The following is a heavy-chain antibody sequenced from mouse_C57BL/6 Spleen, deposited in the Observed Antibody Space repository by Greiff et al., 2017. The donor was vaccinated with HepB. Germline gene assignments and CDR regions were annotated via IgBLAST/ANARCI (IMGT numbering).Heavy chain of an antibody. CDR2: IDPETGGT. Sequence: QVQLQQSGAELVRPGASVTLSCKASGYTFTDYEMHWVKQTPVHGLEWIGAIDPETGGTAYNQKFKGKAIMTADKSSSTAYMELRSLTSEDSAVYYGTRCPGTGLYWYFDVWGTGTTVTVSS. V-gene: IGHV1-15*01. CDR1: GYTFTDYE. D-gene: IGHD4-1*01. J-gene: IGHJ1*03. CDR3: TRCPGTGLYWYFDV.